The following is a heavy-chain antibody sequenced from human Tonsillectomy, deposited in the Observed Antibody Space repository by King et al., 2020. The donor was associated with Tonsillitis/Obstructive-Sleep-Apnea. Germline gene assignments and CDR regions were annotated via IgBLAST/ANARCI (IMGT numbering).Heavy chain of an antibody. CDR2: IWYDGSNK. V-gene: IGHV3-33*01. CDR1: GFTFSSYG. J-gene: IGHJ4*02. Sequence: VQLVQSGGGVVQPGRSLRLSCAASGFTFSSYGMHWVRQAPGKGLEWVAVIWYDGSNKYYADSVKGRFTISRDNSKNTLYLQMNSLRAEDTAVYYCARVTYYYDSSGPDLPYYWGQGTLVTVSS. CDR3: ARVTYYYDSSGPDLPYY. D-gene: IGHD3-22*01.